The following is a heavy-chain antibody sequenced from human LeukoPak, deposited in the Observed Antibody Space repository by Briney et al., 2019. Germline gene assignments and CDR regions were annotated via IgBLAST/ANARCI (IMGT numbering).Heavy chain of an antibody. V-gene: IGHV3-15*01. CDR3: TTDGATVPWYAFDI. Sequence: WGSLRLSCAASGFSFTYAWMSWVRQVPGKGLEWVGQIRSKSDGGTTDCAAPVKGRFTISRDDSKNTLYVQMNSLKTEDTAVYYCTTDGATVPWYAFDIWGQGTMVTVSS. J-gene: IGHJ3*02. CDR2: IRSKSDGGTT. CDR1: GFSFTYAW. D-gene: IGHD4-17*01.